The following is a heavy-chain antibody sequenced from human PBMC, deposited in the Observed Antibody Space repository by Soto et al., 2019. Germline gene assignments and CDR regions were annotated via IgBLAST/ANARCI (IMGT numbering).Heavy chain of an antibody. J-gene: IGHJ6*02. D-gene: IGHD5-12*01. CDR2: IIPIFGTA. CDR1: GGTFSSYA. V-gene: IGHV1-69*01. Sequence: QVQLVQSGAEVKKPGSSVKVSCRASGGTFSSYAISWVRQAPGQGLEWMGGIIPIFGTANYAQKFQGRVTITADESTSTAYMELSSLRSEDTAVYYCVRLGTRGDGYHPEGVYYGMDVWGQGTTVTVSS. CDR3: VRLGTRGDGYHPEGVYYGMDV.